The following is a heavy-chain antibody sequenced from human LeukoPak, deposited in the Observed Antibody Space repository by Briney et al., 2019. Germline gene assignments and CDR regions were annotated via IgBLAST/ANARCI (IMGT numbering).Heavy chain of an antibody. D-gene: IGHD6-13*01. Sequence: SETLSLTCAVSGYSISCGYYWDWIRQPPGKGLEWIGSIYHSGSTYYNPSLKSRVTISVDTSKNQFSLKLSSVTAADTAVYYCARQQYYFDYWGQGTLVTVSS. CDR2: IYHSGST. J-gene: IGHJ4*02. V-gene: IGHV4-38-2*01. CDR1: GYSISCGYY. CDR3: ARQQYYFDY.